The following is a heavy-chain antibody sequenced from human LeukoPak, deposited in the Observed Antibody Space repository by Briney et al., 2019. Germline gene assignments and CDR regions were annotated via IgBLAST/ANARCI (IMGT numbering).Heavy chain of an antibody. J-gene: IGHJ4*02. CDR1: GFTFSSYT. D-gene: IGHD3-10*01. CDR3: AREEEWYASGTYYKGFDS. Sequence: GGSLRLSCAASGFTFSSYTMNWARQAPGKGLEWVSCISTRSTYIYYADSVKGRFTISRDNAKNSLYLQMNSLRADDTAVYYCAREEEWYASGTYYKGFDSWGQGTLVTVSS. V-gene: IGHV3-21*01. CDR2: ISTRSTYI.